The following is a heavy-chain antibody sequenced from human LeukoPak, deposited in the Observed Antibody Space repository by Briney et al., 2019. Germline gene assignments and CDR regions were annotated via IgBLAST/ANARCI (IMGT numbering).Heavy chain of an antibody. CDR2: IGGSGGSP. CDR1: GFTFSTYV. D-gene: IGHD5-18*01. V-gene: IGHV3-23*01. Sequence: PGGSLRLSCAASGFTFSTYVMTWVRQAPAKGLEWVSSIGGSGGSPYHGNSVKGRFSISRDNSKNTLYLQMNSLRDEDTAVYYCAKGGIGSSSGLDYWGQGTLVTVSS. J-gene: IGHJ4*02. CDR3: AKGGIGSSSGLDY.